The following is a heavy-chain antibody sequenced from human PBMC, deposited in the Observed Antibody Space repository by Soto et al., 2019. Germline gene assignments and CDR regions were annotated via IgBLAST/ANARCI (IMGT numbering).Heavy chain of an antibody. J-gene: IGHJ3*02. CDR1: GGTFNNYA. CDR3: ARGGVGSQSYAFDI. V-gene: IGHV1-69*06. D-gene: IGHD3-16*01. Sequence: QVQLVQSGAEVKKPGSSVRVSCKASGGTFNNYAVHWVRQAPGQGLEWMGGIIPKFSTSSSAQKFQGRVTMKMDSSTNTAYMALIRLTSEDTALYYCARGGVGSQSYAFDIWGQGTAVTVSS. CDR2: IIPKFSTS.